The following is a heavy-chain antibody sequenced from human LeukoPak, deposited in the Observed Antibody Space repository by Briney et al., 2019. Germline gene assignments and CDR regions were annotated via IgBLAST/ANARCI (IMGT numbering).Heavy chain of an antibody. CDR2: ISSSSSYI. CDR3: ARDEGAAGTTVNFDY. J-gene: IGHJ4*02. CDR1: GFTFSSYS. V-gene: IGHV3-21*01. Sequence: PGGSLRFSCAASGFTFSSYSMNWVRQAPGKGLEWVSSISSSSSYIYYADSVKGRFTISRDNAKNLLYLQMNSLRAEDTAVYYCARDEGAAGTTVNFDYWGQGTLVTVSS. D-gene: IGHD6-13*01.